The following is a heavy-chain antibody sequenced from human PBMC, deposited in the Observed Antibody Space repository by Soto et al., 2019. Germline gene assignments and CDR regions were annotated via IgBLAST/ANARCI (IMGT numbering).Heavy chain of an antibody. D-gene: IGHD2-21*01. V-gene: IGHV1-8*01. CDR3: TRDSPYCGGDCYPYNWFDP. J-gene: IGHJ5*02. Sequence: GASVKVSCKASGYTFTSYDINWVRQATGQGLEWMGWMNPNSGNTGYAQKFQGRVTMTRNTSISTAYMELSSLRSEDTAIYFCTRDSPYCGGDCYPYNWFDPWGQGTLVTVSS. CDR2: MNPNSGNT. CDR1: GYTFTSYD.